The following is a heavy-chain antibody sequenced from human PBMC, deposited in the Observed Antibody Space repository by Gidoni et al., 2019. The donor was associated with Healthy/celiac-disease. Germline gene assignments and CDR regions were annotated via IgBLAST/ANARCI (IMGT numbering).Heavy chain of an antibody. CDR3: ARQLRYFDWLHNFDY. V-gene: IGHV4-39*01. D-gene: IGHD3-9*01. CDR2: IYYSGST. CDR1: GGSISSSSYY. J-gene: IGHJ4*02. Sequence: QLQLQESGPGLVKPSETLSLTCTVSGGSISSSSYYWGWIRQPPGKGLEWIGSIYYSGSTYYNPSLKSRVTISVDTSKNQFSLKLSSVTAADTAVYYCARQLRYFDWLHNFDYWGQGTLVTVSS.